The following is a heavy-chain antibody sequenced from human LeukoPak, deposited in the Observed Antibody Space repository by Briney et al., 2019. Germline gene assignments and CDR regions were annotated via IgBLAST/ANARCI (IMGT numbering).Heavy chain of an antibody. CDR2: ISGSGGST. Sequence: PGGSLRLSCAASGFTFSSYGMSWVRQAPGKGLEWVSAISGSGGSTYYADSVKGRFTISRDNSKNTLYLQMNSLRAEDTAVYYCAKVPIRFIPHAHGFDYWGQGTLVTVSS. CDR1: GFTFSSYG. J-gene: IGHJ4*02. CDR3: AKVPIRFIPHAHGFDY. D-gene: IGHD2-2*02. V-gene: IGHV3-23*01.